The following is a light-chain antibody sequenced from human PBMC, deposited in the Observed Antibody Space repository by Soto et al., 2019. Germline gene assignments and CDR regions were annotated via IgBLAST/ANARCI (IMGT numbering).Light chain of an antibody. CDR1: QSVSSTF. CDR2: GVS. CDR3: HQYGISPPT. Sequence: TQSPGTLSWSPGEGATLSSRSSQSVSSTFLAWYQQKPGQAPRLLISGVSNRATGTPDRFSGSGSGTDFTLTISSLEPEDFAVFYCHQYGISPPTFGPGTKVDIK. V-gene: IGKV3-20*01. J-gene: IGKJ1*01.